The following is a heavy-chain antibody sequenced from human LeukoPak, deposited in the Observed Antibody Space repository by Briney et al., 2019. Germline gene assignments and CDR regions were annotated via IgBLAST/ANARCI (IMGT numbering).Heavy chain of an antibody. D-gene: IGHD3-22*01. CDR2: IYYSGST. J-gene: IGHJ6*03. CDR1: GGSISSYY. CDR3: ARDLTEDYYDSSGHYYYYYYMDV. V-gene: IGHV4-59*01. Sequence: SETLSLTCTVSGGSISSYYWSWIRQPPGKRLEWIGYIYYSGSTNYNPSLKSRVTISVDTSKNQFSLKLSSVTAADTAVYYCARDLTEDYYDSSGHYYYYYYMDVWGKGTTVTVSS.